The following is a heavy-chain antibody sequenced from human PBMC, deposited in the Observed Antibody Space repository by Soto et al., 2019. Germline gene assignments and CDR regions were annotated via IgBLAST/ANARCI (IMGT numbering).Heavy chain of an antibody. Sequence: SETLSLTCAVYGGSFSGYYWSWIRQPPGKGLEWIGEINHSGSTNYNPSLKSRVTISVDTSKNQFSLKLSSVTAADTAVYYCARGLSAYYYGSGSYYVWGKGTTVTVSS. J-gene: IGHJ6*04. CDR1: GGSFSGYY. CDR2: INHSGST. D-gene: IGHD3-10*01. CDR3: ARGLSAYYYGSGSYYV. V-gene: IGHV4-34*01.